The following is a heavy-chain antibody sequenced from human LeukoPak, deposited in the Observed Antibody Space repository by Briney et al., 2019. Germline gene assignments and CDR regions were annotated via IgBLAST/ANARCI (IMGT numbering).Heavy chain of an antibody. Sequence: GGSLRLSCAASGFTFSSYSMNWVRQAPGKGLEWVSSISSSSSYIYYADSVKGRFTISRENAKNSLYLQMNSLRAEDTAVDYCARVGAGGYFDFWGQGTLVTVSS. CDR3: ARVGAGGYFDF. D-gene: IGHD3-16*01. J-gene: IGHJ4*02. CDR1: GFTFSSYS. V-gene: IGHV3-21*04. CDR2: ISSSSSYI.